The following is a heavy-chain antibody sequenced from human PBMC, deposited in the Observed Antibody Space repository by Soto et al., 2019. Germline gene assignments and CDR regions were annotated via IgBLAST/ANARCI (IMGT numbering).Heavy chain of an antibody. CDR3: ARGRYGDY. V-gene: IGHV1-18*01. Sequence: QVHLVQSGAEVRKPGASVKVSCKGSGYTFTSYGIAWVRQAPGQGLEWMGWISAHNDNTNYAQKVQGRATVTRDTSTSTDYMELRNLRSEDTAVYYCARGRYGDYWGQGALVTVSS. D-gene: IGHD1-1*01. J-gene: IGHJ4*02. CDR2: ISAHNDNT. CDR1: GYTFTSYG.